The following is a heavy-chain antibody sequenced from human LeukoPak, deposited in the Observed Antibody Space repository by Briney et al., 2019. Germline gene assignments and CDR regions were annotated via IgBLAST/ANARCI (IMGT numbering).Heavy chain of an antibody. D-gene: IGHD3-3*01. CDR2: ISYDGSNK. J-gene: IGHJ4*02. V-gene: IGHV3-30*01. Sequence: GGSLRLSWAASGLTFSTYAIHWVRQAPGNGLEWVAVISYDGSNKYYAASVKGRFTISRDNSKNPLYLQMNSLRAEDTAVYYCARARREWLLSTSIDYWGQGTLVTVSS. CDR1: GLTFSTYA. CDR3: ARARREWLLSTSIDY.